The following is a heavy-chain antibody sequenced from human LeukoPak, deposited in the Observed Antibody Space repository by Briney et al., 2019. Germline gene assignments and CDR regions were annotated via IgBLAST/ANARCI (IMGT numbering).Heavy chain of an antibody. J-gene: IGHJ4*02. CDR1: GFTFSSNY. CDR3: ARGTVTVVDY. CDR2: IYSGGST. D-gene: IGHD3-10*01. V-gene: IGHV3-66*01. Sequence: GGSLRLSCAASGFTFSSNYMSWVRQAPGRGLEWVSVIYSGGSTYYADSVKGRFTISRDNSKNTLFLQMNSLRAGDTAVYYCARGTVTVVDYWGQGTLVTVSS.